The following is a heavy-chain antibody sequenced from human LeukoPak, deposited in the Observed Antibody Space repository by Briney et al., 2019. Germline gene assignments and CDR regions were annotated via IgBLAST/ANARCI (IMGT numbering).Heavy chain of an antibody. CDR2: IYYSGST. V-gene: IGHV4-39*01. D-gene: IGHD3-10*01. CDR1: GGSISSSSYY. CDR3: ARHTWSHLRWFGELLNYNWFDP. Sequence: PSETLSLTCTVSGGSISSSSYYWGWIRQPPGKGLEWIGSIYYSGSTYYNPSLKSRVTISVDTSKNQFSLKLSSVTAADTAVYYCARHTWSHLRWFGELLNYNWFDPWGQGTLVTVSS. J-gene: IGHJ5*02.